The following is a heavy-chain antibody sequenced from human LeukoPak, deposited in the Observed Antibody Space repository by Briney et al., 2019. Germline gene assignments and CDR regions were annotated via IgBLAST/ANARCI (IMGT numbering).Heavy chain of an antibody. CDR1: GYSFTSYW. Sequence: GESLKISCKGSGYSFTSYWISWVRQMPGKGLEWMGRIDPSDSYTNYSPSLQGHVTISVDTSKNQFSLKLSSVTAADTAVYYCARHVHGLGMATTLLYYFDYWSQGTLVTVSS. CDR2: IDPSDSYT. D-gene: IGHD5-24*01. V-gene: IGHV5-10-1*01. CDR3: ARHVHGLGMATTLLYYFDY. J-gene: IGHJ4*02.